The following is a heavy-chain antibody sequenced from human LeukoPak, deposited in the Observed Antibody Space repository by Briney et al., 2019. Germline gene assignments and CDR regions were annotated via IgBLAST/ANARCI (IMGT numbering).Heavy chain of an antibody. J-gene: IGHJ4*02. CDR2: ISGSGGST. D-gene: IGHD5-18*01. Sequence: GGSLRLSCPASGFTFSSYAMSWVRQAPGKGLEWVSAISGSGGSTYYADSVKGRFTISRDNSKNTLYLQMNSLRAEGTAVYYCAKDFRRGYSYGYYFDYWGQGTLVTVSS. CDR3: AKDFRRGYSYGYYFDY. CDR1: GFTFSSYA. V-gene: IGHV3-23*01.